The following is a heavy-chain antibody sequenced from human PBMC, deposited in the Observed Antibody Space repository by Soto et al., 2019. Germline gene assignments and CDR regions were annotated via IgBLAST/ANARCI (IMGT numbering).Heavy chain of an antibody. CDR3: ARHGYGGFDY. J-gene: IGHJ4*02. D-gene: IGHD6-13*01. CDR2: IHYSGST. V-gene: IGHV4-59*08. Sequence: SLTCTVSGGSISSYYWSWIRQPPGKGLEWIGYIHYSGSTNYNPSLKSRVTISVDTSKNQFSLKLSSVTAADTAVYYCARHGYGGFDYWGQGTLVTVSS. CDR1: GGSISSYY.